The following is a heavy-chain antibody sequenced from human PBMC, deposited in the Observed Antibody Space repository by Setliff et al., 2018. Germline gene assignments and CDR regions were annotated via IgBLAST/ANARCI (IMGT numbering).Heavy chain of an antibody. Sequence: SETLSLTCTISGDSISDISYYWGFIRQSPGKGPEWIGSIYYSGTAYYNPSLESRVTMFVDTSKNQFSLRLKSVTAADTAVYYCARGNSRSSVWYVVPHFDYWGQGTLVTVSS. CDR2: IYYSGTA. CDR3: ARGNSRSSVWYVVPHFDY. J-gene: IGHJ4*02. V-gene: IGHV4-39*01. D-gene: IGHD6-19*01. CDR1: GDSISDISYY.